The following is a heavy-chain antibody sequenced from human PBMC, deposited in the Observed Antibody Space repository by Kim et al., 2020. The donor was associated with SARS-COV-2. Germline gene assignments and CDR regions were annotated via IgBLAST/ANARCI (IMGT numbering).Heavy chain of an antibody. CDR1: GGSISSSSYY. CDR2: IYYSGST. CDR3: ASHCGSCYSVGAFDI. V-gene: IGHV4-39*01. Sequence: SETLSLTCTVSGGSISSSSYYWGWIRQPPGKGLEWIGSIYYSGSTYYNPSLKSRVTISVDTPKNQFSLKLSSVTAADTAVYYCASHCGSCYSVGAFDIWGQGTMVTVSS. D-gene: IGHD2-15*01. J-gene: IGHJ3*02.